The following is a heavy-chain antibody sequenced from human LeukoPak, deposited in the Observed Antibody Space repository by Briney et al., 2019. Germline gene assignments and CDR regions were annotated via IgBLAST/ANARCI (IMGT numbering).Heavy chain of an antibody. D-gene: IGHD3-22*01. CDR3: ARSSPLSGYDFDY. V-gene: IGHV1-2*06. CDR2: INPNSGGT. Sequence: ASVKVSCKASGYTFTGYYMHWVRQAPGQGLEWMGRINPNSGGTNYAQKFQGRVTMTRNTSISTAYMELSSLRSEDTAVYYCARSSPLSGYDFDYWGQGTLVTVSS. CDR1: GYTFTGYY. J-gene: IGHJ4*02.